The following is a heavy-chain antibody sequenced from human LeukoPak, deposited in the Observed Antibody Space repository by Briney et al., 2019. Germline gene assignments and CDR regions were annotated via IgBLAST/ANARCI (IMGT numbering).Heavy chain of an antibody. D-gene: IGHD4-17*01. CDR2: IYYGGST. CDR1: GGSFSGYY. V-gene: IGHV4-59*08. Sequence: PSETLSLTCAVYGGSFSGYYWSWIRQPPGKGLEWIGYIYYGGSTNYNPSLKSRVTISVDTSKNQFSLKLSSVTAADTAVYYCARYSYGGNSPFDYWGQGTLVTVSS. CDR3: ARYSYGGNSPFDY. J-gene: IGHJ4*02.